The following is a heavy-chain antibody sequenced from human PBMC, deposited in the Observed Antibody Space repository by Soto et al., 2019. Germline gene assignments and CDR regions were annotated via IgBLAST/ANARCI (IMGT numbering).Heavy chain of an antibody. D-gene: IGHD2-2*01. V-gene: IGHV3-23*01. CDR2: ISGSGGST. CDR3: ATIIIPAATSFY. Sequence: GGSLRLSCTAPGITFNAYAMSWVRQAPGKGLEWVSSISGSGGSTHQADSVKGRFTISRDNSKNTLYLQMNSLRAEDTAVYYCATIIIPAATSFYWGQGTLVTVSS. CDR1: GITFNAYA. J-gene: IGHJ4*02.